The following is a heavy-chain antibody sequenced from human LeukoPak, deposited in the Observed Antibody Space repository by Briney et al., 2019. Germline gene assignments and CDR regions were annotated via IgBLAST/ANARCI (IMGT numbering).Heavy chain of an antibody. J-gene: IGHJ4*02. Sequence: SETLSLTCTVSGGSISSGDYYWSWIRQPPGKGLEWIGYIYYSGSTYYNPSLKSRVTISVDTSKNQFSLKLSSVTAADTAVYYCARGRSGYYDSSGYYYYAGIDYWGQGTLVTVSS. CDR2: IYYSGST. V-gene: IGHV4-30-4*08. CDR3: ARGRSGYYDSSGYYYYAGIDY. D-gene: IGHD3-22*01. CDR1: GGSISSGDYY.